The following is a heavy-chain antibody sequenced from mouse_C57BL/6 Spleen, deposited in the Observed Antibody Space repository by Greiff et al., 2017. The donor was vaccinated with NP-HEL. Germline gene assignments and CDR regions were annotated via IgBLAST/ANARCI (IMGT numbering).Heavy chain of an antibody. V-gene: IGHV5-4*01. CDR2: ISDGGSYT. Sequence: EVQLVESGGGLVKPGGSLKLSCAASGFTFSSYAMSWVRQTPEKRLEWVATISDGGSYTHNPANVKGGFTISRDNAKNNLYLQMSHLKSEDTAMYYCARDRYDYDVRFDDWDQGTTLAVSS. D-gene: IGHD2-4*01. CDR3: ARDRYDYDVRFDD. CDR1: GFTFSSYA. J-gene: IGHJ2*01.